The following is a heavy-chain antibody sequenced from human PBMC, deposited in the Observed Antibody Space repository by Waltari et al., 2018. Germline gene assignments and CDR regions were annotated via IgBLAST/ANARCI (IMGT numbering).Heavy chain of an antibody. CDR2: VYPGNSER. CDR1: GYNFSNYW. Sequence: EVQLVQSGAEMKKPGESLKISCQGSGYNFSNYWIGWVRQMPGKGLEWMGIVYPGNSERIYSPSFQGRVAISADTSTNIASLYWSSLKTSDTAIYYCARGDGANWGQGTLVTVSS. J-gene: IGHJ4*02. V-gene: IGHV5-51*01. CDR3: ARGDGAN. D-gene: IGHD3-10*01.